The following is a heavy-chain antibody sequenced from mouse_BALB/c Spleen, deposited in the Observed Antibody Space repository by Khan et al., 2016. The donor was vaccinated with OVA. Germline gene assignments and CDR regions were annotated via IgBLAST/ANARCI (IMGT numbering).Heavy chain of an antibody. D-gene: IGHD2-10*01. CDR2: IWNDGNT. CDR3: ARQPYYHYNIMDY. V-gene: IGHV2-6-1*01. Sequence: QVQLKESGPGLVAPSQSLFITCTISGFSLTNYGVHWVRQPPGKGLEWLVVIWNDGNTAYNSALKSRLTISKDNSKSQVFLKMNSLQTDDTAMYFCARQPYYHYNIMDYWGQGTSVTVSS. CDR1: GFSLTNYG. J-gene: IGHJ4*01.